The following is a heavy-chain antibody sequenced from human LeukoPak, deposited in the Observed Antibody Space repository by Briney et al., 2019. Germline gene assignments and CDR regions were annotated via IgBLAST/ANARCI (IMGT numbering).Heavy chain of an antibody. J-gene: IGHJ6*03. CDR2: IYYSGST. D-gene: IGHD1-1*01. CDR3: ARAHRSTGYYYYYYYMDV. V-gene: IGHV4-59*12. CDR1: GGSISSYY. Sequence: SGTLSLTCTVSGGSISSYYWSWIRQPPGKGLEWIGYIYYSGSTNYNPSLKSRVTISVDTSKNQFSLKLSSVTAADTAVYYCARAHRSTGYYYYYYYMDVWGKGTTVTVSS.